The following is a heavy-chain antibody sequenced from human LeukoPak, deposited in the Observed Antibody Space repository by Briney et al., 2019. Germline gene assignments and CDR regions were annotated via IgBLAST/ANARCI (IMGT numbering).Heavy chain of an antibody. J-gene: IGHJ4*02. CDR3: ARIHGSDILTGLGPLFDY. CDR1: GFTFSSYE. V-gene: IGHV3-48*03. CDR2: IGSSGSTI. Sequence: PGGSLRLSCAASGFTFSSYEMNWVRQAPGKGLEWVSYIGSSGSTIYYADSVKGRFTISRDNAKNSLYLQMNSLRAEDTAVYYCARIHGSDILTGLGPLFDYWGQGTLVTVSS. D-gene: IGHD3-9*01.